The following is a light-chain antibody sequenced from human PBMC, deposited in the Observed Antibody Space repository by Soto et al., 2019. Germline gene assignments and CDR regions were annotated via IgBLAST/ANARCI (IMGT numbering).Light chain of an antibody. V-gene: IGLV2-14*01. CDR2: EVT. CDR1: SGDIGSYNR. J-gene: IGLJ1*01. Sequence: QSALTQPASVSGSPGQSITISCTGTSGDIGSYNRVSWYQQHPGKALKLIIYEVTDRPSGVSNRFSGSKSGNTGSLTISGLRAEDEAEYYCSSYTNINTRACVFGTGTKVTVL. CDR3: SSYTNINTRACV.